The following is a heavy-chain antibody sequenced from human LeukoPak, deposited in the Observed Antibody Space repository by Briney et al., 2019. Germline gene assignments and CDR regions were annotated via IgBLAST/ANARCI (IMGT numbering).Heavy chain of an antibody. V-gene: IGHV3-23*01. J-gene: IGHJ4*02. CDR1: GFTFSSYA. Sequence: GGSLRLSCAASGFTFSSYAMGWVRQAPGKGLKWVSAISGSGGSTYYADSVKGRFTISRDNSKNTLYLQMNSLRAEDTAVYYCAKEGDYDSSGYYYWGQGTLVTVSS. CDR3: AKEGDYDSSGYYY. CDR2: ISGSGGST. D-gene: IGHD3-22*01.